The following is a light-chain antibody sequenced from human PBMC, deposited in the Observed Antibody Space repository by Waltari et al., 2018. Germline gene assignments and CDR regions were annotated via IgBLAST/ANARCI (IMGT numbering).Light chain of an antibody. CDR1: SSDVGGYNY. CDR3: CSYAGSYIHVV. Sequence: QSALTQPRSVSGSPGQSVTISCTGTSSDVGGYNYVSWYQQHPGKAPKPMIYDVSKRPSGVPDRFSGSKSGNTASLTISGLQAGDEADYYCCSYAGSYIHVVFGGGTKLTVL. CDR2: DVS. J-gene: IGLJ2*01. V-gene: IGLV2-11*01.